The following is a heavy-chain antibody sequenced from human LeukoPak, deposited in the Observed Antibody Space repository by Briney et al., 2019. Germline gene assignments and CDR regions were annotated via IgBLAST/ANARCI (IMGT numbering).Heavy chain of an antibody. Sequence: SETLSLTCTVSGGSISTYYWSWIRQPPGKGLEWIGSIYRSGSTYYNPSLKSRVTISVDTSKNQFSLKLSSVTAADTAVYYCARDRDAIRGDFDYWGQGTLVTVSS. CDR3: ARDRDAIRGDFDY. V-gene: IGHV4-38-2*02. CDR1: GGSISTYY. D-gene: IGHD3-10*01. J-gene: IGHJ4*02. CDR2: IYRSGST.